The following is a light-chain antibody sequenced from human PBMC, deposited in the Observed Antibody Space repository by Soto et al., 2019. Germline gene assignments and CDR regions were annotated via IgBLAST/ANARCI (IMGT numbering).Light chain of an antibody. V-gene: IGLV1-40*01. CDR3: QSYDSSLSGV. Sequence: QYVLTQPPSVSGAPGQRVTISCTGSSSNIGAGYDVHWYQQLPRTAPKLLIYGNSNRPSGVPDRFSGSKSGTSASLAITGLQAEDEADYYCQSYDSSLSGVFGGGTKLTVL. CDR1: SSNIGAGYD. J-gene: IGLJ3*02. CDR2: GNS.